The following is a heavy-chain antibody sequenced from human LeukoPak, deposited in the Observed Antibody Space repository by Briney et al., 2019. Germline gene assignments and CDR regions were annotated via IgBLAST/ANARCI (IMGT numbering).Heavy chain of an antibody. Sequence: SETLSLTCTVSAGSLSSRGYYWGWIRQPRGSGLEWIVRIYYSGNTYSHPSLKSRVTISVDTSKNQFSLRLSSVTAADTAVYYCARQGPIGGATNFHYWGQGTLVTVSS. CDR3: ARQGPIGGATNFHY. CDR2: IYYSGNT. V-gene: IGHV4-39*01. D-gene: IGHD1-26*01. CDR1: AGSLSSRGYY. J-gene: IGHJ4*02.